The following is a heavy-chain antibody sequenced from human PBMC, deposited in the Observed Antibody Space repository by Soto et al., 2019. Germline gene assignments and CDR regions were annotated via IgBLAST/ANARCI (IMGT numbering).Heavy chain of an antibody. D-gene: IGHD3-16*01. CDR2: ISGSGGST. V-gene: IGHV3-23*01. J-gene: IGHJ6*02. Sequence: GGSLRLSCAASGFTFSSYAMSWVRQAPGKGLEWVSAISGSGGSTYYADSVKGRFTISRDNSKNTLYLQMNSLRAEDTAVYYCAKRNGGDGYKDYYYYGMDVWGQGTTVTVSS. CDR3: AKRNGGDGYKDYYYYGMDV. CDR1: GFTFSSYA.